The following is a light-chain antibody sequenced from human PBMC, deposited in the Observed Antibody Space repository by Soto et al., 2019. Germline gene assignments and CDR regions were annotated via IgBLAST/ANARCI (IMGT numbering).Light chain of an antibody. CDR1: SSNIGSNY. J-gene: IGLJ2*01. V-gene: IGLV1-47*01. Sequence: QAVLTQPPSAYGTPGQRVTISCSGSSSNIGSNYVYWYQQLPGTAPKLLIYRNNQRPSGVPDRFSGSKSGTSASLAISGLRSEDEADYYCAAWDDSLSGPRVVFGGGTKLTVL. CDR3: AAWDDSLSGPRVV. CDR2: RNN.